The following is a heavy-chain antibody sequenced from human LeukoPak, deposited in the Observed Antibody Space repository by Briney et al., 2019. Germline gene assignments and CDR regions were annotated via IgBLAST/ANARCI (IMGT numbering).Heavy chain of an antibody. J-gene: IGHJ4*02. CDR1: GFTFSSYA. Sequence: GGSLRLSCAASGFTFSSYAMSWVRQAPGKGLEWVSAISGSGGSTYYADSVKGRFTISRDNSKNTLYLQMNGLRAEDTAVYYCARVTHLTGLCSSTSCPSEDYWGQGTLVTVSS. V-gene: IGHV3-23*01. CDR3: ARVTHLTGLCSSTSCPSEDY. D-gene: IGHD2-2*01. CDR2: ISGSGGST.